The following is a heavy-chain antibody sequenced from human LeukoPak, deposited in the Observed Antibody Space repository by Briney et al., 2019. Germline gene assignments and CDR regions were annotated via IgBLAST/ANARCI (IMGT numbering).Heavy chain of an antibody. CDR3: AHRQPSTYDYLDY. J-gene: IGHJ4*02. D-gene: IGHD5-12*01. CDR2: ISNSGGNT. CDR1: GFTFSTYA. V-gene: IGHV3-23*01. Sequence: GGSLRLSCAASGFTFSTYAMSWVRQAPGKGLEWVSAISNSGGNTYYADSVKGRFTISRDNSKNTLYLHMNSLRAEDTAVYYCAHRQPSTYDYLDYWGQGTLVTVSS.